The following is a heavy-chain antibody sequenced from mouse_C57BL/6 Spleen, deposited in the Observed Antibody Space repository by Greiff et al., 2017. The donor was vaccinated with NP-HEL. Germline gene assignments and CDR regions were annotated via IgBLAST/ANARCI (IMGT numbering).Heavy chain of an antibody. D-gene: IGHD1-1*01. Sequence: EVQLQQSGPELVKPGASVKIPCKASGYTFTDYNMDWVKQSHGKSLEWIGDINPNNGGTIYNQKFKGKATLTVDKSSSTAYMELRSLTSEDTAVYYCARLGYYYKFAYWGQGTLVTVSA. J-gene: IGHJ3*01. CDR2: INPNNGGT. CDR1: GYTFTDYN. CDR3: ARLGYYYKFAY. V-gene: IGHV1-18*01.